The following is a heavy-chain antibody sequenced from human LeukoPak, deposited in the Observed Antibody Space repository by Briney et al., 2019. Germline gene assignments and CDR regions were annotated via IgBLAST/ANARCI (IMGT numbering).Heavy chain of an antibody. CDR2: ISYDGSNK. CDR1: GFTFSSYA. D-gene: IGHD5-12*01. CDR3: ASGLRLSD. V-gene: IGHV3-30-3*01. J-gene: IGHJ4*02. Sequence: SGGSLRLSCAASGFTFSSYAMHWVRQAPGKGLECVAVISYDGSNKYYADSVKGRFTISRDNSKNTLYLQMNSLRAEDTAVYYCASGLRLSDWGQGTLVTVSS.